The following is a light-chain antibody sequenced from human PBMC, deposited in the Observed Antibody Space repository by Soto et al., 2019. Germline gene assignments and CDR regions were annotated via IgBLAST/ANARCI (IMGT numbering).Light chain of an antibody. Sequence: QSVLTQPPSASGSPGQSVTISCTGTSSDVGGYNYVSWYQQHPGKAPKLMIYEVSKRPSGVPDRFSGSKSGNTASLTVSGLQAEDEADYYCSSYRRASTLYVIFGGGTKVTVL. CDR1: SSDVGGYNY. CDR3: SSYRRASTLYVI. CDR2: EVS. V-gene: IGLV2-8*01. J-gene: IGLJ2*01.